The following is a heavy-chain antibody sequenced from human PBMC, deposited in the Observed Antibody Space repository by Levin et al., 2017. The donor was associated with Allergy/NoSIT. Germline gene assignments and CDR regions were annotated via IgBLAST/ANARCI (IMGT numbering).Heavy chain of an antibody. V-gene: IGHV3-66*01. CDR1: GFTVSSNY. CDR3: ARDGGYCSGGSCYSKYAFDI. D-gene: IGHD2-15*01. Sequence: GGSLRLSCAASGFTVSSNYMSWVRQAPGKGLEWVSVIYSGGSTYYADYVKGRFIISRDNSKNTLYLQMNSLRAEDTAVYYCARDGGYCSGGSCYSKYAFDIWGQGTMVTVSS. CDR2: IYSGGST. J-gene: IGHJ3*02.